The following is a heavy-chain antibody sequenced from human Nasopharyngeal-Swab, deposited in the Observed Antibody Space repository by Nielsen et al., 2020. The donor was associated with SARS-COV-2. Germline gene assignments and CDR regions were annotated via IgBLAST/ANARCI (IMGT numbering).Heavy chain of an antibody. CDR1: GFTFDDYA. V-gene: IGHV3-9*01. CDR3: AKDWAVTYNWFDP. J-gene: IGHJ5*02. CDR2: ISWNSGSI. Sequence: SLKISYAASGFTFDDYAMHWVRQAPGKGLEWVSGISWNSGSIGYADSVKGRFTISRDNAKNSLYLQMNSLRAEDTALYYCAKDWAVTYNWFDPWGQGTLVTVSS. D-gene: IGHD4-11*01.